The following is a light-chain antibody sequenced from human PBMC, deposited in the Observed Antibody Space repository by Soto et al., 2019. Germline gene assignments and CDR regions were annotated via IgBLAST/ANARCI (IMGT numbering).Light chain of an antibody. J-gene: IGKJ5*01. Sequence: DIQMTQSPSSLSASIGDRVTITCRASQGIRNFLAWFQQKPGKAPKSLIYAAYSLQSGVPTRFSGSGSGTDFNLTISSLQPEDFGTYFCQQYNDHPTFGQGTRLEIK. CDR3: QQYNDHPT. CDR1: QGIRNF. CDR2: AAY. V-gene: IGKV1-16*01.